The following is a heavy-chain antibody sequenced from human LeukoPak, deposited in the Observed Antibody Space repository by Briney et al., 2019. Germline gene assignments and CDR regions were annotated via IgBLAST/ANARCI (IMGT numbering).Heavy chain of an antibody. D-gene: IGHD3-9*01. V-gene: IGHV4-59*01. Sequence: SLRLSLTCTVTAVSMTLDYWTWIRQSPKKGLGWIGDISNRGSNYNPSRSRRLTISTDTYKTHFSLRLTSVSAADTAVYYCARGNYDILSDYSLYSPRGGFDHWGQGILVTVSS. CDR2: ISNRGS. CDR3: ARGNYDILSDYSLYSPRGGFDH. J-gene: IGHJ5*02. CDR1: AVSMTLDY.